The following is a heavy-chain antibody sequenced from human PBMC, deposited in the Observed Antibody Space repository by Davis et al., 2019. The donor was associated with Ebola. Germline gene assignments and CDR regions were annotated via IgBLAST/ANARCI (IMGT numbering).Heavy chain of an antibody. CDR3: ARDGSNSYFDY. CDR1: GFSISSHS. CDR2: IGSTTNFI. V-gene: IGHV3-21*01. J-gene: IGHJ4*02. Sequence: GESLKISCAASGFSISSHSMNWVRQAPGKGLECVSSIGSTTNFIYYADSVKGRFTISRDNAKNPLYLQMNSLRAEDTAVYYCARDGSNSYFDYWGQGNLVTVSS. D-gene: IGHD6-6*01.